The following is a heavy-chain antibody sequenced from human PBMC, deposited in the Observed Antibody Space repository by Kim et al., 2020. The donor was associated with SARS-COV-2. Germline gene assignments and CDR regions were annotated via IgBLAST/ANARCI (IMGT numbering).Heavy chain of an antibody. D-gene: IGHD3-10*01. Sequence: GGSLRLSCAASGFTFSSYGMHWVRQAPGKGLEWVAVISYDGSNNYYAASVKGRFTISRDNSKNTLYLQMNSLRAEDTAVYYCAKESGSGSYYAWTYYYYGMDVWGQGTTVTVSS. V-gene: IGHV3-30*18. CDR3: AKESGSGSYYAWTYYYYGMDV. J-gene: IGHJ6*02. CDR2: ISYDGSNN. CDR1: GFTFSSYG.